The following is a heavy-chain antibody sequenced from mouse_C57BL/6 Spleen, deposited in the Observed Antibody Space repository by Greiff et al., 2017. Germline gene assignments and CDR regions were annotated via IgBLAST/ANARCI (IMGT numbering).Heavy chain of an antibody. D-gene: IGHD1-1*01. V-gene: IGHV5-17*01. Sequence: EVQLVESGGGLVKPGGSLKLSCAASGFTFSDYGMHWVRQAPEKGLEWVAYISSGSSTIYYADTVKGRVTISRDNAKNTLFLQMTRLRSADTAMYYCARPQYCGSNYFDYWGQGTTLTVSS. CDR1: GFTFSDYG. CDR3: ARPQYCGSNYFDY. J-gene: IGHJ2*01. CDR2: ISSGSSTI.